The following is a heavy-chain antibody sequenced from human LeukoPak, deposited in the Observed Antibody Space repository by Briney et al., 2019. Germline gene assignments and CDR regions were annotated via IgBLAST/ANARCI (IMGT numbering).Heavy chain of an antibody. CDR3: ARVGRVSDRYYFDY. V-gene: IGHV1-18*01. J-gene: IGHJ4*02. D-gene: IGHD6-13*01. Sequence: GASVKVSCKASGYTFTSYGISWVRHAPGQGLEWMGWISAYNGNTNYAQKLQGRVTMTTDTSTSTAYMELRSLRSDDTAVYYCARVGRVSDRYYFDYWGQGTLVTVSS. CDR1: GYTFTSYG. CDR2: ISAYNGNT.